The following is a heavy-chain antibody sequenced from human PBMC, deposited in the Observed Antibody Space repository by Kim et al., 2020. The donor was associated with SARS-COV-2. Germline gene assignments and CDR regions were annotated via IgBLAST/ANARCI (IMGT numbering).Heavy chain of an antibody. CDR1: GFTFNNAW. V-gene: IGHV3-15*01. CDR2: VKPRVDGGTA. CDR3: TTDPGDSSGFGPGY. Sequence: GGSLRLSCADPGFTFNNAWMSWVRQAPGKGLEWVGRVKPRVDGGTADYVAAVEGRFTISRDDSKNTLYLQMNSLKIEDTAMYYCTTDPGDSSGFGPGYWGQGTPVNVSS. D-gene: IGHD3-22*01. J-gene: IGHJ4*02.